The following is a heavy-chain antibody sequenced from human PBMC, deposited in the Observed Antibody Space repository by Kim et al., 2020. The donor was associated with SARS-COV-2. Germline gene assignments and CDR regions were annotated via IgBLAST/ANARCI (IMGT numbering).Heavy chain of an antibody. Sequence: ASVKVSCKASGYTFTSYYMHWVRQAPGQGLEWMGIINPSGGSTSYAQKFQGRVTMTRDTSTSTVYMELSSLRSEDTAVYYCARDPRTYQWELLAIDFDYWGQGTLVTVSS. V-gene: IGHV1-46*01. J-gene: IGHJ4*02. CDR3: ARDPRTYQWELLAIDFDY. CDR1: GYTFTSYY. D-gene: IGHD1-26*01. CDR2: INPSGGST.